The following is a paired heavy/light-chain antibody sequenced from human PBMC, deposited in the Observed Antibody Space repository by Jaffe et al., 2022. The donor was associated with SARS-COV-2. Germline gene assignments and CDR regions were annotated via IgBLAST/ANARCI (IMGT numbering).Light chain of an antibody. CDR3: QQRWSWPGT. V-gene: IGKV3-11*01. CDR1: QSVSSY. CDR2: DTS. Sequence: EIVLTQSPATLSLSPGERATLSCRASQSVSSYLAWYQQKPGQAPRLLIYDTSNRATGIPARFSGSGSGADFTLTISSLEPEDFAVYYCQQRWSWPGTFGQGTKVEIK. J-gene: IGKJ1*01.
Heavy chain of an antibody. D-gene: IGHD6-19*01. Sequence: EVQLVESGGGLVQPGGSLSLSCATSGFTFSSYAMSWVRQAPGKGLEWVSAIDASGVNTNYVDSVKGRFTISRDKSKNTLYLQMNSLRAEDTAVYYCAKQSYSGGAGPFDNWGQGALVTVSP. V-gene: IGHV3-23*04. CDR3: AKQSYSGGAGPFDN. CDR1: GFTFSSYA. CDR2: IDASGVNT. J-gene: IGHJ4*02.